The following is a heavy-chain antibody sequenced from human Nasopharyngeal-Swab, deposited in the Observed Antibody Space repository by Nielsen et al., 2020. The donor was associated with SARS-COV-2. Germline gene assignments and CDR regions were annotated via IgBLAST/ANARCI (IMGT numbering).Heavy chain of an antibody. CDR1: GGSISSHSYY. V-gene: IGHV4-39*01. D-gene: IGHD3-3*01. CDR3: ARLNYDFGGLYGVDV. CDR2: IYYTGST. J-gene: IGHJ6*02. Sequence: SATLSLTCTVSGGSISSHSYYWAWIRQPPGKGPERIGHIYYTGSTHYNPSLRSRVTTSVDTSKNQFSLELRSVTAADTGVYFCARLNYDFGGLYGVDVWGQGTTVTVSS.